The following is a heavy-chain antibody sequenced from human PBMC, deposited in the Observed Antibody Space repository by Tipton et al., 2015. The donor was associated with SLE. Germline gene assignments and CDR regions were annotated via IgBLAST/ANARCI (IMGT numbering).Heavy chain of an antibody. CDR3: ARDLRSGGYYYYYYMDV. CDR2: IYIGGNT. J-gene: IGHJ6*03. CDR1: GGSISSSSYY. V-gene: IGHV4-61*02. Sequence: TLSLTCTVSGGSISSSSYYWSWIRQPAGKGLEWIGRIYIGGNTNYNPSLKSRVTLSVDTSKNQFSLKLSSVTAADTAVYYCARDLRSGGYYYYYYMDVWGKGATVTVSS. D-gene: IGHD1-14*01.